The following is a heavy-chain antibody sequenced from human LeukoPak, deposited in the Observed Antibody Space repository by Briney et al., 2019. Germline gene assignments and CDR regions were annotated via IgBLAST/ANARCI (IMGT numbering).Heavy chain of an antibody. Sequence: RGSLRLSCAASGFTFSSYWMSWVRQAPGKGLEWVANIKQDGSEKYYEDSVKGRFTISRDNAKNSLYLQMNSLRAEDTAVYYCLRGSSGYYGHFDYWGQGTLVTVSS. CDR1: GFTFSSYW. D-gene: IGHD3-22*01. J-gene: IGHJ4*02. CDR2: IKQDGSEK. CDR3: LRGSSGYYGHFDY. V-gene: IGHV3-7*01.